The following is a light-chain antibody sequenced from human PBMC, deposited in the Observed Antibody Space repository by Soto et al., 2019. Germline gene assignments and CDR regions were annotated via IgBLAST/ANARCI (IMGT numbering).Light chain of an antibody. CDR1: QVIGSRY. CDR2: GAS. CDR3: QQFGSSIPHT. Sequence: EIVMTQSPGTLSLSPGERATISCRASQVIGSRYLAWYHQKSGQAPRLLIYGASSRATGITDRFSGSGSGPDFTLTISRLEPEDFGVYYCQQFGSSIPHTFGQGTKLEIK. V-gene: IGKV3-20*01. J-gene: IGKJ2*01.